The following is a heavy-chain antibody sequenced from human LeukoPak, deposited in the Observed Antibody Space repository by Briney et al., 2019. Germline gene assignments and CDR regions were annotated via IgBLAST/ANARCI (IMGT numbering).Heavy chain of an antibody. J-gene: IGHJ5*02. D-gene: IGHD3-10*01. CDR3: ARDDSRGSGSSGWFDP. CDR2: ISGSGGST. CDR1: GFTFSSYA. Sequence: GGSLRLSCAASGFTFSSYAMSWVRQAPGKGLEWVSAISGSGGSTYYADSVKGRSTISRDNSKNTLYLQMNSLRAEDTAIFYCARDDSRGSGSSGWFDPWGQGTLVTVSS. V-gene: IGHV3-23*01.